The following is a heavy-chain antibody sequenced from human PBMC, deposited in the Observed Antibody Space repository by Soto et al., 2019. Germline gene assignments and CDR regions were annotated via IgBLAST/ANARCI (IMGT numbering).Heavy chain of an antibody. Sequence: SETLSLTCAVSGYSISSSNWWGWIRQPPGKGLEWIGYIYYSGSTYYNPSLKSRVTMSVGTSKNQFSLKLSSVTAVDTAVYYCARRYYDSSGNWFDPWGQGTLVTVSS. V-gene: IGHV4-28*01. CDR3: ARRYYDSSGNWFDP. J-gene: IGHJ5*02. CDR1: GYSISSSNW. D-gene: IGHD3-22*01. CDR2: IYYSGST.